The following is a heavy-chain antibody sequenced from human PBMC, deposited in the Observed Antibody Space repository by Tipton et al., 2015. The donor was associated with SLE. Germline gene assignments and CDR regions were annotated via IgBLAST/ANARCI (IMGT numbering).Heavy chain of an antibody. Sequence: TLSLTCTVSGGSISSYYWSWIRQPPGKGLEWIGYIYYSGSTNYNPSLKSRVTTSVDTSKNQFSLKLSSVTAADTAVHYCARRMVFGGDYFDYWGQGTLVTVSS. CDR1: GGSISSYY. D-gene: IGHD3-10*02. V-gene: IGHV4-59*08. J-gene: IGHJ4*02. CDR3: ARRMVFGGDYFDY. CDR2: IYYSGST.